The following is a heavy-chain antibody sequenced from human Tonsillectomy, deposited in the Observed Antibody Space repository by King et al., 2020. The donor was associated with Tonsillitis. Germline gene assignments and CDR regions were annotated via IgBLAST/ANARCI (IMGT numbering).Heavy chain of an antibody. D-gene: IGHD6-13*01. V-gene: IGHV1-2*02. J-gene: IGHJ4*02. Sequence: VQLVESGAEVKKPGASVKVSCKASGYTFTGYYMHWVRQAPGQGLEWMGWINPNSGGTNYAQKFQGRVTMTRDTSISTAYMELSRLRSDDTAVYYCASEIGIYSSSWYAPWCYWGQGTLVTVSS. CDR2: INPNSGGT. CDR3: ASEIGIYSSSWYAPWCY. CDR1: GYTFTGYY.